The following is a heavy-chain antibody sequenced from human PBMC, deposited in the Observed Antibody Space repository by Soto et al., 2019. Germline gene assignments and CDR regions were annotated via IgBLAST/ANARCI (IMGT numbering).Heavy chain of an antibody. Sequence: QVQLVESGGGLVKPGGSLSLSCAASGFTFSDYYMTWIRQAPGKGLEWVSYISSSGNSIYYADSVRGRFTVSRDNAKNSLFLQMNSLRAEDTAVYYCARRAAAGRSFDYWGLGNLVTVSS. J-gene: IGHJ4*02. CDR3: ARRAAAGRSFDY. CDR1: GFTFSDYY. V-gene: IGHV3-11*01. D-gene: IGHD6-13*01. CDR2: ISSSGNSI.